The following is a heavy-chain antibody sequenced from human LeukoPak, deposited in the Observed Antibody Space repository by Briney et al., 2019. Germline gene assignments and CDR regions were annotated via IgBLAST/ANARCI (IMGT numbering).Heavy chain of an antibody. D-gene: IGHD2-21*02. CDR1: GFTFSSYD. CDR2: ISYDGSNK. J-gene: IGHJ6*02. V-gene: IGHV3-30*03. CDR3: ARYCGGDCYGMDV. Sequence: PGGSLRLSCAASGFTFSSYDMHWVRQAPGKGLEWVAVISYDGSNKYYADSVKGRFTISRDNPKNSLHPQMNSLRAEDTAVYYCARYCGGDCYGMDVWGQGTTVTVSS.